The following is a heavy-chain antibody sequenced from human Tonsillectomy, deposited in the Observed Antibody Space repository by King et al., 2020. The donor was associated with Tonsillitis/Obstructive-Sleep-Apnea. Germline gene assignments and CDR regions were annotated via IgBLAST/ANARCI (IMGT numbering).Heavy chain of an antibody. V-gene: IGHV3-33*06. Sequence: VQLVESGGGVVQPGRSLRLSCAASGFTFSSYGMHWVRQAPGKGLEWVAVIWYDGSNKYYADSVKGRFTISRDNSKNTLYLQMNSLRAEDTAVYYCAKEYGSALYYFGYWGQGTPVTVSS. CDR1: GFTFSSYG. CDR3: AKEYGSALYYFGY. J-gene: IGHJ4*02. CDR2: IWYDGSNK. D-gene: IGHD3-10*01.